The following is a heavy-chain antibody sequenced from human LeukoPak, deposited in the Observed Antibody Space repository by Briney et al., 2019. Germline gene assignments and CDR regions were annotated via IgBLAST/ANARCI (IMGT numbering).Heavy chain of an antibody. D-gene: IGHD6-13*01. J-gene: IGHJ4*02. V-gene: IGHV5-51*01. CDR2: IYAGDYDA. Sequence: GESLETSVQGPGSRFTSYWIGWVRQMPGKGLEWMGIIYAGDYDARYSPSMQGQVTISADKSNTTAYLQWSSLKAADTAMYYGARHVGSSDVDFWGQGTLVTVSS. CDR3: ARHVGSSDVDF. CDR1: GSRFTSYW.